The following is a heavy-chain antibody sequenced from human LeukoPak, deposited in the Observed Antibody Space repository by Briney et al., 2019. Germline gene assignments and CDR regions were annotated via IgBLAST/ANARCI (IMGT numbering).Heavy chain of an antibody. CDR1: ADSLSSGGHY. V-gene: IGHV4-31*03. D-gene: IGHD3-10*01. CDR3: ARGGNRFGGFYFDY. J-gene: IGHJ4*02. Sequence: SETLSLTCTVSADSLSSGGHYWAWIRQLPGKGLESIGFVHHSGSSRHNPSLKDRVAISVDASRKQFALRLSSVTAADTAIYYCARGGNRFGGFYFDYWGQGIQVIVSS. CDR2: VHHSGSS.